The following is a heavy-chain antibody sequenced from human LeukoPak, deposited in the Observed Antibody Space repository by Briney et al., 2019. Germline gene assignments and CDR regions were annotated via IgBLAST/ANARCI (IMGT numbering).Heavy chain of an antibody. J-gene: IGHJ3*02. CDR3: ARHDDGDGYSGFDAFDI. D-gene: IGHD5-24*01. V-gene: IGHV5-51*01. CDR1: GYSFTSYW. Sequence: KPGESLKISCKGSGYSFTSYWIGWVRQMPGKGLEWMGIIYPGDSDTRYSPSFQGQVTISADKSISTAYLQWSSLKASDTAMYYCARHDDGDGYSGFDAFDIWGQGTMVTVYS. CDR2: IYPGDSDT.